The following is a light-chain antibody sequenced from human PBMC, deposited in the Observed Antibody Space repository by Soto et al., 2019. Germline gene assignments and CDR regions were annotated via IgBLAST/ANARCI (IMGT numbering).Light chain of an antibody. CDR1: QGIAGS. V-gene: IGKV1-9*01. CDR3: QKVKSYPRT. Sequence: DIQSTPSPSFLSASVGYIFTITCRASQGIAGSLAWYQQKPGKPPKLLIYAESTLQSGVPSRFSGSGSGTRGTLTISSLQPEDFATYYCQKVKSYPRTCGGGNTGGIK. J-gene: IGKJ4*01. CDR2: AES.